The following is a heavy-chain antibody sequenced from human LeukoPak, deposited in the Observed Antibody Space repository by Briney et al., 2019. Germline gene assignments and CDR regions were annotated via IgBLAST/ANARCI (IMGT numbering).Heavy chain of an antibody. CDR2: IYYSGST. D-gene: IGHD3-3*01. CDR1: GGSISSGDYY. Sequence: PSQTLSLTCTVSGGSISSGDYYWSWIRQPPGKGLEWIGYIYYSGSTYYNPSLKSRVTISVDTSKNQFSLKLSSVTAADTAVYYCARDSGHTGFWSGYYYNWFDPWGQGTLVTVSS. J-gene: IGHJ5*02. CDR3: ARDSGHTGFWSGYYYNWFDP. V-gene: IGHV4-30-4*01.